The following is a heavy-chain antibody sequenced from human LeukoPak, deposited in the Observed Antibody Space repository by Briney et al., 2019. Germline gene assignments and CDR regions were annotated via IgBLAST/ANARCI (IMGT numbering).Heavy chain of an antibody. CDR1: GFTVSSNY. Sequence: GGSLRLSCAASGFTVSSNYMNWVRQAPGKGLEWVSVLYSGGDTYYADSVKGRLTISRDNSKNTLYLQMNSLRADDTAVYYCAREVLGDGWYFDYWGQGTLVTVSS. CDR3: AREVLGDGWYFDY. V-gene: IGHV3-53*01. J-gene: IGHJ4*02. CDR2: LYSGGDT. D-gene: IGHD6-19*01.